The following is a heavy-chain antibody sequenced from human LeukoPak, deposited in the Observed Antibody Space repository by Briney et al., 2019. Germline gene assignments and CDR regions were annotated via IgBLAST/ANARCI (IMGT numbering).Heavy chain of an antibody. D-gene: IGHD1-20*01. J-gene: IGHJ4*02. CDR1: GYTFSSYG. V-gene: IGHV1-18*01. CDR3: ARDGFRITGTTSPSGEDY. CDR2: ISAYNGDT. Sequence: ASVKVSCKASGYTFSSYGISWVRQVPGQGLKWVGWISAYNGDTNSSQKLQGRVTMATDTSTRTAYMELRSLRSDDTAVYYCARDGFRITGTTSPSGEDYWGQGTLVTVSS.